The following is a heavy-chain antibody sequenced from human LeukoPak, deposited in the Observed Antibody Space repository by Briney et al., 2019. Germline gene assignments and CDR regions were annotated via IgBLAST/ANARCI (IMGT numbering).Heavy chain of an antibody. CDR1: GFTASSNY. J-gene: IGHJ6*02. V-gene: IGHV3-66*01. CDR2: IYSGGST. CDR3: ARGGIAPYYYYGMDV. Sequence: PGGSLRLSCAASGFTASSNYMSWVRQAPGKGLEWVSVIYSGGSTYYADSVKGRFTISRDNSKNTLYLQMNSLRAEDTAVYYCARGGIAPYYYYGMDVWGQGTTVTVSS. D-gene: IGHD2-21*01.